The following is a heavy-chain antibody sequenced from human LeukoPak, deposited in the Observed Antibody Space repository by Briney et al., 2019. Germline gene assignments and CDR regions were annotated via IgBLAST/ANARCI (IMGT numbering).Heavy chain of an antibody. J-gene: IGHJ4*02. Sequence: PSETLPLTCAVYGGSFSGYYWSWIRQPPGKGLEWIGEINHSGSTNYNPSLKSRVTISVDTSKNQFSLKLSSVTAADTAVYYCASRRLYGRHLLNGPFDYWGQGTLVTVSS. CDR3: ASRRLYGRHLLNGPFDY. D-gene: IGHD2-8*01. CDR1: GGSFSGYY. V-gene: IGHV4-34*01. CDR2: INHSGST.